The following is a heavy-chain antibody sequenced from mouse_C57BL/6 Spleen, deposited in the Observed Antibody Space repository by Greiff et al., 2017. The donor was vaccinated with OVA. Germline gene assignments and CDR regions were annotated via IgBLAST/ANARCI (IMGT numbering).Heavy chain of an antibody. Sequence: QVQLQQPGAELVKPGASVKLSCKASGYTFTSYWMHWVKQRPGRGLEWIGRIDPNSGGNKYNEKFKSKATLTVDKPSSPAYMQLSSLTSEDSAVYYCASGSSQDWYFDVWGTGTTVTVSS. V-gene: IGHV1-72*01. J-gene: IGHJ1*03. CDR1: GYTFTSYW. CDR2: IDPNSGGN. CDR3: ASGSSQDWYFDV. D-gene: IGHD1-1*01.